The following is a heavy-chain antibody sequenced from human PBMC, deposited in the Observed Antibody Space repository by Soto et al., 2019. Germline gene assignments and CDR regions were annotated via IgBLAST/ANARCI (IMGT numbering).Heavy chain of an antibody. D-gene: IGHD6-19*01. CDR2: IHYSGSA. Sequence: SETLSLTCTFSGSSLIGYYWTWIRQSPERGLEWIGYIHYSGSANYNPSLNSRLTMSVDRSKSQFSMKLASGTAADTAVYYCARGAGGSGLNWFDPWGQGTLVTVSS. V-gene: IGHV4-59*12. CDR1: GSSLIGYY. CDR3: ARGAGGSGLNWFDP. J-gene: IGHJ5*02.